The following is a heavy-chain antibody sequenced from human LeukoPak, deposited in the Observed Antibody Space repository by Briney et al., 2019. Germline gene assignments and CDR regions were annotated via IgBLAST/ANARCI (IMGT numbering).Heavy chain of an antibody. D-gene: IGHD2-21*02. Sequence: PGGSLRLSCAASGFTVSSNYMSWVRQAPGKGLEWVSAIYSGGGTDYADSVKGRFTISRDNSKNTLYLQMNSLRAEDTAVYYCARAVGVTAIHNAFDIWGQGTMVTVSS. CDR1: GFTVSSNY. J-gene: IGHJ3*02. CDR3: ARAVGVTAIHNAFDI. V-gene: IGHV3-66*02. CDR2: IYSGGGT.